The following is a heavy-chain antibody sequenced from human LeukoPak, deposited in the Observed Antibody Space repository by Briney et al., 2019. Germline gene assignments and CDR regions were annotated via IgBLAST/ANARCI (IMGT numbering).Heavy chain of an antibody. CDR2: LYSGGST. J-gene: IGHJ4*02. CDR3: ARGLDTMVRGVILDY. Sequence: GGSLRLSCAASGFTVSGNYMSWVRQAPGKGLEWVSVLYSGGSTYYADSVKGRFTISRDSSKNTLYLQMNSLRAEDTAVYYCARGLDTMVRGVILDYWGQGTLVTVSS. D-gene: IGHD3-10*01. V-gene: IGHV3-66*02. CDR1: GFTVSGNY.